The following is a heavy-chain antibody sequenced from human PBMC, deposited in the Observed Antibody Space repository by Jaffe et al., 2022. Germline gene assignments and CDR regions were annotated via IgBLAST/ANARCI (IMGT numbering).Heavy chain of an antibody. CDR2: ISSSGSTI. CDR3: AREGRDSSGCPYFDY. CDR1: GFTFSSYE. J-gene: IGHJ4*02. V-gene: IGHV3-48*03. Sequence: EVQLVESGGGLVQPGGSLRLSCAASGFTFSSYEMNWVRQAPGKGLEWVSYISSSGSTIYYADSVKGRFTISRDNAKNSLYLQMNSLRAEDTAVYYCAREGRDSSGCPYFDYWGQGTLVTVSS. D-gene: IGHD6-19*01.